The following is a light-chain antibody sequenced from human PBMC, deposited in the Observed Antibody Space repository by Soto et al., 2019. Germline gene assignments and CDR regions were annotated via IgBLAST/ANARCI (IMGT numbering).Light chain of an antibody. J-gene: IGKJ4*02. Sequence: EIVLTQSPATLSLSPGERATLSCRTSQSVGSDLAWYQQKPGQAPRLLIYDASNRATAIPARFSGSESVTDINLPISSLEPEEFPLYTCQHRWEWPLTGGGGTKVEIK. CDR1: QSVGSD. CDR2: DAS. V-gene: IGKV3-11*01. CDR3: QHRWEWPLT.